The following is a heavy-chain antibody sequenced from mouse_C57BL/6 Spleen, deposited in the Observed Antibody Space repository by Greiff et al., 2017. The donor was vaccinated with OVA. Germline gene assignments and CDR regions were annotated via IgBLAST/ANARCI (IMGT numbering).Heavy chain of an antibody. CDR1: GFNIQDYY. CDR3: APGDYGSSYGAY. Sequence: VQLQQSGAELVKPGASVKLSCTASGFNIQDYYMHWVKQRTEQGLEWIGRIDPEDGETKYAQKFKGKATITADTSSNTAYLQRSSLTSDDTAVYYCAPGDYGSSYGAYWGQGTLVTVSA. V-gene: IGHV14-2*01. D-gene: IGHD1-1*01. CDR2: IDPEDGET. J-gene: IGHJ3*01.